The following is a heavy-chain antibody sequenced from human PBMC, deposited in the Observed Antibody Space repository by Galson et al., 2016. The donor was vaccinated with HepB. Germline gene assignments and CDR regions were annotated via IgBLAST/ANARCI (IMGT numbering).Heavy chain of an antibody. D-gene: IGHD6-13*01. V-gene: IGHV3-21*01. CDR2: ISSGSSYI. Sequence: SLRLSCAASGFTLHTYTMNWVRQAPGKGLEWVSFISSGSSYIYYADSVKGRFTISRDNAKNSLYLQMNSLRAEDTAVYYCARLVTSNSWYGWFDPWGQGTLVTVSS. CDR3: ARLVTSNSWYGWFDP. J-gene: IGHJ5*02. CDR1: GFTLHTYT.